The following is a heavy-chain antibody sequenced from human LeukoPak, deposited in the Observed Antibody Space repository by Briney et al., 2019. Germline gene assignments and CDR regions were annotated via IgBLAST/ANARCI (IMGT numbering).Heavy chain of an antibody. V-gene: IGHV4-4*07. Sequence: SETLSLTCTVSGGSISSYYWSWIRQPAGEGLEWIGRIYTSGSTNYNPSLKSRVTMSVDTSKNQFSLKLSSVTAADTAVYYCARDLPWELLRNADYNWFDPWGQGTLVTVSS. CDR3: ARDLPWELLRNADYNWFDP. CDR2: IYTSGST. J-gene: IGHJ5*02. D-gene: IGHD1-26*01. CDR1: GGSISSYY.